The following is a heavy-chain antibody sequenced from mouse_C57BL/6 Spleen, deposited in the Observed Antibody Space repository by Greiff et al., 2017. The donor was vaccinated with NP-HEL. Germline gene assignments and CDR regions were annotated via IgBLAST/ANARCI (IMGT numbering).Heavy chain of an antibody. CDR1: GFSLTSYG. CDR2: IWRGGST. D-gene: IGHD2-4*01. CDR3: AKGDYGYAMDY. Sequence: VQLVESGPGLVQPSQSLSITCTVSGFSLTSYGVHWVRQPPGKGLEWLGVIWRGGSTDYNAAFISRLSISKDNSKSQVFFKMNSLQADDTAIYYCAKGDYGYAMDYWGQGTSVTVSS. J-gene: IGHJ4*01. V-gene: IGHV2-4*01.